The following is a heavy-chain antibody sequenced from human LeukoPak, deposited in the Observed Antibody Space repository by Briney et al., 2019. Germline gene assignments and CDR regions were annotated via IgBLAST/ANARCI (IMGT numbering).Heavy chain of an antibody. Sequence: GGSLRLSCAASGFTFSSYWMSWVRQAPGKGLEWVANMKQDGSQKYYVDSVKGRFTISRDNAKNSLYLQMNSLRAEDTAVYYCAKDRTYSGSFDLPYWGQGTLVTVSS. CDR1: GFTFSSYW. CDR2: MKQDGSQK. D-gene: IGHD1-26*01. CDR3: AKDRTYSGSFDLPY. J-gene: IGHJ1*01. V-gene: IGHV3-7*05.